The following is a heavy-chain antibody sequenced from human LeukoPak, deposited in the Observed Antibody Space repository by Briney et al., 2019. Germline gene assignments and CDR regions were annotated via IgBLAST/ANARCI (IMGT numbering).Heavy chain of an antibody. CDR1: GLTFSSYW. V-gene: IGHV3-7*01. Sequence: GGSLRLSFAASGLTFSSYWMSWVRQDPGKGLEWVANIKQDGSEKYYLDSVKGRFTISRDNAKNSLYLQMNSLRAEDTAVYYCASSTVTTSEYFQHWGQGTLVTVSS. D-gene: IGHD4-17*01. CDR3: ASSTVTTSEYFQH. CDR2: IKQDGSEK. J-gene: IGHJ1*01.